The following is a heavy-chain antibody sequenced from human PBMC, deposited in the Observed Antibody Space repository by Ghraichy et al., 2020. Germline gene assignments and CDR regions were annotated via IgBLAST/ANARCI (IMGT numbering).Heavy chain of an antibody. V-gene: IGHV1-69*06. CDR3: ARAWIDSRITMIVAHQDAFDI. CDR2: IIPIFGTA. J-gene: IGHJ3*02. Sequence: SVKVPCKASGGTFSSYAISWVRQAPGQGLEWMEGIIPIFGTANYAQKFQGRVTITADKSTSTAYMELSSLRSEDTAVYYCARAWIDSRITMIVAHQDAFDIWGQGTMVTVSS. CDR1: GGTFSSYA. D-gene: IGHD3-22*01.